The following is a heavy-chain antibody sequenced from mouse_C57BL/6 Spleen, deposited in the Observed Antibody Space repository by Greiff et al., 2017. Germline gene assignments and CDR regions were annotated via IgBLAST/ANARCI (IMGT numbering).Heavy chain of an antibody. V-gene: IGHV3-6*01. CDR2: ISYDGSN. J-gene: IGHJ2*01. CDR1: GYSITSGYY. CDR3: ARGRNYFDF. Sequence: EESGPGLVKPSQSLSLTCSVTGYSITSGYYWYCIRQFPGNKLEWMGYISYDGSNNYNPSLKNRISITRDTSKNQFFLKLNTVTTEDTAKSDCARGRNYFDFWGKGTTLTVSS.